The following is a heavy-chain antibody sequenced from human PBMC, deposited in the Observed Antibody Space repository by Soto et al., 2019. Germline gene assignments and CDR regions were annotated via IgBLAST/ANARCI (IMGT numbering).Heavy chain of an antibody. CDR2: ISYDGSNK. CDR1: GFTFSNYG. Sequence: GGSLRLSCAASGFTFSNYGMHWVRQAPGKGLEWVAVISYDGSNKYYADSVKGRFTMSRDNSKNTLYLQMDSLRADDTSVYYCAKGKTYYDFWSGYFDYWGPGTLVTVSS. J-gene: IGHJ4*02. CDR3: AKGKTYYDFWSGYFDY. D-gene: IGHD3-3*01. V-gene: IGHV3-30*18.